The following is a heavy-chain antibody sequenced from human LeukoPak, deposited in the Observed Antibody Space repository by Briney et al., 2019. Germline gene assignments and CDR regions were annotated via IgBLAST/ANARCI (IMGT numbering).Heavy chain of an antibody. V-gene: IGHV4-39*07. J-gene: IGHJ4*02. CDR2: IYSSGST. CDR3: ARGPPTLNHY. CDR1: GVSISLTTYY. Sequence: SETLSLTCTVSGVSISLTTYYWGWIRQPPGKGLEWIGTIYSSGSTYYNPSLKSRVTFSVDTSKNQFSLKLSSVTAADTAVYYCARGPPTLNHYWGQGTLVTVSS.